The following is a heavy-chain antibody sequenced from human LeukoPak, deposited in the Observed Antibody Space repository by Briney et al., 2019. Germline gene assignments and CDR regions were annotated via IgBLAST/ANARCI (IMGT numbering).Heavy chain of an antibody. Sequence: GSLRLSCAASGFTFSSYAMHWVRQAPGKGLEWVAVISYDGSNKYYADSVKGRFTISRDNSKNTLYLQMNSLRAEDTAVYYCAREDGTVTAFDYWGQGTLVTVSS. D-gene: IGHD2-21*02. V-gene: IGHV3-30*04. CDR1: GFTFSSYA. CDR3: AREDGTVTAFDY. CDR2: ISYDGSNK. J-gene: IGHJ4*02.